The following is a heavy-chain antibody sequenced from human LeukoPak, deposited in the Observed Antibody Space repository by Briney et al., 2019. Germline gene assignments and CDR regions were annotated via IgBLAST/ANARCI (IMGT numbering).Heavy chain of an antibody. CDR3: ARQPYGTYCGGDCYQPYYFDY. Sequence: SETLSLTCTVSDGSISSSNYYWGWIRQPPGKGLEWIGSIYYSGSTHYNPSLKRRVTVSVDTSKNQFSLKLRSVTAADTAVYYCARQPYGTYCGGDCYQPYYFDYWGQGTLVTVSS. J-gene: IGHJ4*02. D-gene: IGHD2-21*02. V-gene: IGHV4-39*01. CDR1: DGSISSSNYY. CDR2: IYYSGST.